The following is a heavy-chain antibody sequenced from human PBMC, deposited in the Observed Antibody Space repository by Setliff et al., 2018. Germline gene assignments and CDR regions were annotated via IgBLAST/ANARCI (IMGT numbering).Heavy chain of an antibody. J-gene: IGHJ4*02. CDR1: GGSSSSHY. CDR3: ARENGYCSGGACYFMFDY. D-gene: IGHD2-15*01. CDR2: IHYSGTT. V-gene: IGHV4-59*11. Sequence: SETLSLTCTVSGGSSSSHYWSWIRQPPGKGLEWIGYIHYSGTTNYNPSLKSRVTLSLDTAKNQFSLELRAVTAADTALCYCARENGYCSGGACYFMFDYWGQGTLVTVS.